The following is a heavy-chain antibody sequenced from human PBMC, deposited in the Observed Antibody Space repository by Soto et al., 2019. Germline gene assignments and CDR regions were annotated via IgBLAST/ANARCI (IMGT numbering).Heavy chain of an antibody. Sequence: EVQLVESGGGLVQPGRSLRLSCAASGFTFDDYAMHWVRQAPGKGLEWVSGISWNSGSIGYADSVKGRFTISRDNAKNSLYLQMNSLRAEDTALYYCAKDIGAPFDIWGQGTMVTVSS. CDR1: GFTFDDYA. CDR3: AKDIGAPFDI. V-gene: IGHV3-9*01. J-gene: IGHJ3*02. D-gene: IGHD3-3*01. CDR2: ISWNSGSI.